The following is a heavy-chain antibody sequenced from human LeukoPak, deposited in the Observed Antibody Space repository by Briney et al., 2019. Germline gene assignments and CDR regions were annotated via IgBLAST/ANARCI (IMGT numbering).Heavy chain of an antibody. J-gene: IGHJ4*02. CDR3: ARVVSTRQRRKSLDY. Sequence: SETLSLTCTVSGDSISTYYWSWIRQPPGKGLEWIGYIYYSGSTNYNPSLKSRVTISVDTSKNQFSLKLSSVTAADTAVYYCARVVSTRQRRKSLDYWGQGTLVTVSS. CDR2: IYYSGST. V-gene: IGHV4-59*12. D-gene: IGHD5/OR15-5a*01. CDR1: GDSISTYY.